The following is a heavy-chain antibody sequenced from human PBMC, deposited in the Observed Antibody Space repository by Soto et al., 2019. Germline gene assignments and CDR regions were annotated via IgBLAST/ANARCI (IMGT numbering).Heavy chain of an antibody. CDR2: ISRSGRGSA. D-gene: IGHD3-22*01. CDR1: GFTFNSYV. J-gene: IGHJ4*02. Sequence: EVQLLESGGALVQPGGSLRLSCAASGFTFNSYVMTWVRQAPGEGLEWVSSISRSGRGSAYYADSVKGRFTISRDNSENSPFVQMNNLRDEDTALYYCAMGRYLDSSDYWVANLPFDHWGLGTLVTVSS. V-gene: IGHV3-23*01. CDR3: AMGRYLDSSDYWVANLPFDH.